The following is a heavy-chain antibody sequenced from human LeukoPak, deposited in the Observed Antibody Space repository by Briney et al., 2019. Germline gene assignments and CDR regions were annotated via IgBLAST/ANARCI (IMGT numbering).Heavy chain of an antibody. D-gene: IGHD2-21*01. CDR1: GYIFSAFV. V-gene: IGHV1-69*13. J-gene: IGHJ4*02. CDR3: ARDTSVMDY. Sequence: SVKVSCKASGYIFSAFVIHWVRQAPGQGLEWMGGIIPIFGTANYAQKFQGRVTITADESTSTAYMELSSLRSEDTAVYYCARDTSVMDYWGQGTLVTVSS. CDR2: IIPIFGTA.